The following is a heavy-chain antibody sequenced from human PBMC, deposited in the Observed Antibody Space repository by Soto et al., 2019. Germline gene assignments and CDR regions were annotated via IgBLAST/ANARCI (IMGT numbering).Heavy chain of an antibody. CDR3: ARDRAIVVVPAAPVGNYYYYYGMDV. V-gene: IGHV4-61*01. D-gene: IGHD2-2*01. J-gene: IGHJ6*02. CDR1: GGSASSGSYY. CDR2: IYYSGST. Sequence: SESLSLTCTVSGGSASSGSYYWSWIRQPPGKGLERIGYIYYSGSTNYNPSLKSRVTISVDTSKNQFSLKLSSVTAADTAVYYCARDRAIVVVPAAPVGNYYYYYGMDVWGQGTTVTVSS.